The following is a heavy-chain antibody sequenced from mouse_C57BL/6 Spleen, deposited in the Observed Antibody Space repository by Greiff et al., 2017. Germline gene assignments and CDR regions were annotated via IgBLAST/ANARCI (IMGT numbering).Heavy chain of an antibody. CDR2: IRNKANGYTT. D-gene: IGHD2-2*01. Sequence: EVMLVESGGGLVQPGGSLSLSCAASGFTFTDYYMSWVRQPPGKALEWLGFIRNKANGYTTEYSASVKGRFTISRDNSQSILYLQMNALRAEDSATYYCARSAYGYGFAYWGQGTLVTVSA. J-gene: IGHJ3*01. CDR3: ARSAYGYGFAY. CDR1: GFTFTDYY. V-gene: IGHV7-3*01.